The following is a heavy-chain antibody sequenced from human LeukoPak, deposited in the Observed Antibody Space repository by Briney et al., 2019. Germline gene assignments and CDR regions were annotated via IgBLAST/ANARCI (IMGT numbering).Heavy chain of an antibody. CDR3: ARGRGYSYGYQEY. J-gene: IGHJ4*02. V-gene: IGHV3-74*01. CDR2: INSDGTIT. D-gene: IGHD5-18*01. CDR1: GFTFSSYW. Sequence: SAGSLRLSCAASGFTFSSYWTHWVRQAPGKGLVWVSRINSDGTITNYADSVKGRFIISRDNAKNTLYLQMNSLRAEDAAVYYCARGRGYSYGYQEYWGQGTLVTVSS.